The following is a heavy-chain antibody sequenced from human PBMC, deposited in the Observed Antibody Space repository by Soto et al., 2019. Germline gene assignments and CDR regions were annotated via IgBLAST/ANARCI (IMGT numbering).Heavy chain of an antibody. CDR2: ISAVTSAI. CDR1: GFIFSDYA. J-gene: IGHJ4*02. V-gene: IGHV3-23*01. D-gene: IGHD2-15*01. Sequence: EVQLLESGGGLVQPGGSLTLSCAASGFIFSDYAMSWVRQAPGKGLEWVSSISAVTSAINYADPVRGRFTMSRDNSENKVYLQMNSLRVEDTAIYYCARYVVGRRKDAPGYWGQGTLVTVSS. CDR3: ARYVVGRRKDAPGY.